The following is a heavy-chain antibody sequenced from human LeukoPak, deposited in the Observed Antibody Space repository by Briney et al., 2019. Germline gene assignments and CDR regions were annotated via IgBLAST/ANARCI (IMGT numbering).Heavy chain of an antibody. V-gene: IGHV1-18*01. Sequence: ASVKVSCKASGYTFTSYGISWVRQAPGQGLEWMGWISAYNGNTNYAQKFQGRVTMTRDTSISTAYMELSRLRSDDTAVYYCARRGGGADYWGQGTLVTVSS. CDR2: ISAYNGNT. CDR3: ARRGGGADY. CDR1: GYTFTSYG. D-gene: IGHD3-16*01. J-gene: IGHJ4*02.